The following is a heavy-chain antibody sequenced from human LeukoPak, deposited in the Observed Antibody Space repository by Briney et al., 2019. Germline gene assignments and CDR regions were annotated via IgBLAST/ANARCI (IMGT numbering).Heavy chain of an antibody. Sequence: SETLSLTCTVAGGSMSSYYWNWIRQPPGRGLEWIGYFHYSGSTNYNPSLKSRVTISVDTSKNQFSLKLSSVTAADTAMYYCARGGGGSWYGTVDYWGQGTLVTVSS. CDR1: GGSMSSYY. CDR3: ARGGGGSWYGTVDY. J-gene: IGHJ4*02. V-gene: IGHV4-59*01. D-gene: IGHD6-13*01. CDR2: FHYSGST.